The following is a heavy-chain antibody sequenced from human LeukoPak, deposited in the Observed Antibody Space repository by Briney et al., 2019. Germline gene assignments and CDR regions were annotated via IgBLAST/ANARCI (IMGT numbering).Heavy chain of an antibody. J-gene: IGHJ4*02. CDR3: ARGYCSGGSCYHFDS. CDR1: GYRFSDYY. CDR2: VNSNSSGT. D-gene: IGHD2-15*01. V-gene: IGHV1-2*02. Sequence: ASVKVSCKASGYRFSDYYMHWVRQAPGQGLEWMGWVNSNSSGTHYAHTFEGRVTMTRDTSISTAYMELTRLKSDDTAVYYCARGYCSGGSCYHFDSWGQGTRVTVSS.